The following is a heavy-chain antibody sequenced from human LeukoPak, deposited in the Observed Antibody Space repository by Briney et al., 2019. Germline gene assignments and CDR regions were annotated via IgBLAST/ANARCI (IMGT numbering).Heavy chain of an antibody. CDR3: ARGGTYYYDSSAYYYMDV. Sequence: ASVKVSCKASGYTFTGYYMHWVRQAPGQGLEWMGWINPNSGGTNYAQKFQGRVTMTRDTSISTAYMELSRLRSDDTAVYYCARGGTYYYDSSAYYYMDVWGKGTTVTVSS. CDR1: GYTFTGYY. CDR2: INPNSGGT. V-gene: IGHV1-2*02. D-gene: IGHD3-22*01. J-gene: IGHJ6*03.